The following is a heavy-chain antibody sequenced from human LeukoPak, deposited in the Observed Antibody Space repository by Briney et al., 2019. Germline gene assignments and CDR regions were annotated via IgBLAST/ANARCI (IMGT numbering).Heavy chain of an antibody. CDR1: GGSLHNYY. Sequence: PSETLSLTCTVSGGSLHNYYWTWIRQPPGRGLEWIGHIYYSGSTYYNPSLKSRVSISVDTSRNQFTLRLSSVTAADTAVYYCARQAWLLDYWGQGTLVTVAS. CDR2: IYYSGST. CDR3: ARQAWLLDY. J-gene: IGHJ4*02. V-gene: IGHV4-59*08. D-gene: IGHD5-12*01.